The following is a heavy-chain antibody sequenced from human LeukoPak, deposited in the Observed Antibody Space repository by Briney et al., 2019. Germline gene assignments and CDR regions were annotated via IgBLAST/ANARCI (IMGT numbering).Heavy chain of an antibody. CDR3: ARSHDTCGYYQQFDH. V-gene: IGHV4-59*11. D-gene: IGHD3-22*01. CDR2: IYNSGST. J-gene: IGHJ4*02. CDR1: GSSISSHY. Sequence: PSETLCLTCTVSGSSISSHYWSWIRQPPGKGLEWIGYIYNSGSTNYNPSLKSRVTISVDTSNTQCSLKLTSVTAADTAVYYCARSHDTCGYYQQFDHWGQGTLVSVSS.